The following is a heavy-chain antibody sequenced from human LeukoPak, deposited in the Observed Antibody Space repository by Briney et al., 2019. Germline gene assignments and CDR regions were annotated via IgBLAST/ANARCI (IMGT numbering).Heavy chain of an antibody. CDR2: IKSKTDGGTT. CDR3: TTGSTAPPYYFDY. J-gene: IGHJ4*02. CDR1: GFTFSNAW. Sequence: TGGSLRLSCAASGFTFSNAWMSWVRQAPGKGLEWVGRIKSKTDGGTTDYAAPVKGRFTISRDDSKNTLYLQMNSLKTEDTAVYYCTTGSTAPPYYFDYWGQGTLVTVSS. V-gene: IGHV3-15*01.